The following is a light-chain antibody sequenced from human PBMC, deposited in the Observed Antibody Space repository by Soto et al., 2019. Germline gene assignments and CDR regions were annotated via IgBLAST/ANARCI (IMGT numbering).Light chain of an antibody. CDR1: SSDVGGYNY. J-gene: IGLJ3*02. Sequence: QPVLTQPASVSGSPGQSIAISCTGSSSDVGGYNYVSWYQHHPGKGPKLIIYEVSNRPSGVSDRFSGSKSGNTASLTISGLQAEDEADYYCNSYTSSSTWLFGGGTKLTVL. CDR3: NSYTSSSTWL. V-gene: IGLV2-14*01. CDR2: EVS.